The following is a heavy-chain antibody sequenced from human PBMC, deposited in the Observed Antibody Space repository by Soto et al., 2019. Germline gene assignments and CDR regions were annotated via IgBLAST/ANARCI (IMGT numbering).Heavy chain of an antibody. CDR3: AREDCTSTSCPDAFNI. Sequence: GGSLRLSCAASGFTFSTYSMNWVRQAPGKGLEWVSSISSSSSYIYYADSLKGRFTISRDNAKNSLYLQMNSLRAEDTAVYYCAREDCTSTSCPDAFNIWGQGTMVTVSS. J-gene: IGHJ3*02. CDR2: ISSSSSYI. CDR1: GFTFSTYS. D-gene: IGHD2-2*01. V-gene: IGHV3-21*01.